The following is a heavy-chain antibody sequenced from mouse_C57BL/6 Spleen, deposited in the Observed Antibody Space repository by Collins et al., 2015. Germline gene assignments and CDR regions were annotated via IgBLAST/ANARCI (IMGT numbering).Heavy chain of an antibody. J-gene: IGHJ1*01. D-gene: IGHD2-3*01. CDR3: AKYDYWYFDV. CDR1: SYG. Sequence: SYGVSWVRQPPGKGLEWLGVIWGDGSTNYHSALISRLSISKDNSKSQVFLKLNSLQTDDTATYYCAKYDYWYFDVWGAGTTVTVSS. CDR2: IWGDGST. V-gene: IGHV2-3*01.